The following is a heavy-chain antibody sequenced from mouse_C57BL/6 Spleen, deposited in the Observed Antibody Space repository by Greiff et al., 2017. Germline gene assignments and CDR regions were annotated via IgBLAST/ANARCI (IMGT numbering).Heavy chain of an antibody. CDR1: GYAFSSSW. J-gene: IGHJ2*01. V-gene: IGHV1-82*01. Sequence: QVQLQQSGPELVKPGASVKISCKASGYAFSSSWMNWVKQRPGKGLEWIGRISPGDGDTNYNGKFRGKATLTADKSSSTAYMQLSSLTSEDSAVYFCARKVYYSNYEGGFDYWGQGTTLTVSS. D-gene: IGHD2-5*01. CDR3: ARKVYYSNYEGGFDY. CDR2: ISPGDGDT.